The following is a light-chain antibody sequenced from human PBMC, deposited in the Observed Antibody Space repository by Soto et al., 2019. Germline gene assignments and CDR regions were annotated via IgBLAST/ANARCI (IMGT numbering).Light chain of an antibody. CDR2: KAS. V-gene: IGKV1-5*03. Sequence: DIQMTQSPSTLSASVGDRVTITCRASHSISVWLAWYQQKAGKAPNLLIYKASRLESGVPSRFSGSGSETEFTLTISGLQPGDSATYYCQQYNSYSPTFGQGTKVDIK. CDR3: QQYNSYSPT. J-gene: IGKJ1*01. CDR1: HSISVW.